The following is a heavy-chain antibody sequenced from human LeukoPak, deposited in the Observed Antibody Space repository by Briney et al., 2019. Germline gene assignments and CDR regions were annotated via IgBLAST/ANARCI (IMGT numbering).Heavy chain of an antibody. CDR3: ARGAYYYDSSGYTFDY. CDR2: IIPIFGTA. CDR1: GGTFSSYA. J-gene: IGHJ4*02. D-gene: IGHD3-22*01. V-gene: IGHV1-69*13. Sequence: ASVKVSCKASGGTFSSYAISWVRQAPGQGLEWMGGIIPIFGTANYAQKFQGRVTITADESTSTAYMELSSLRSEDTAVYYCARGAYYYDSSGYTFDYWGQGTLVTVSS.